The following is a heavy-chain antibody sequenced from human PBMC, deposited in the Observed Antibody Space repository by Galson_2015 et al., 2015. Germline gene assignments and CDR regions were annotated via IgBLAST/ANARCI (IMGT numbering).Heavy chain of an antibody. J-gene: IGHJ3*01. CDR3: ARSVPAAPVLGAFDS. CDR2: LYWDDNL. D-gene: IGHD2-2*01. CDR1: GFSLSTPGVA. Sequence: PALVTPTQTLTLTCTFSGFSLSTPGVAVGWVRQPPGKALECLAFLYWDDNLRYSPSLRSRLTITKDTSKNQVVLTMANMDPVDTATYYCARSVPAAPVLGAFDSWGQGTMVTVSS. V-gene: IGHV2-5*02.